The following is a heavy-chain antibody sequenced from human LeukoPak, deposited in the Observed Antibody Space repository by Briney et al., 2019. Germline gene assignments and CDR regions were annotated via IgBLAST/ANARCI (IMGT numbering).Heavy chain of an antibody. D-gene: IGHD3-10*01. Sequence: ASVKVSCKASVYTFTGYYMHWVRQAPGQGLEWMGWINPNSGGTNYAQKFQGRVTMTRDTSISTAYMELSRLRSDDTAVYYCARDLMVRRPRGDDYWGQGTLVTVSS. CDR2: INPNSGGT. CDR1: VYTFTGYY. J-gene: IGHJ4*02. CDR3: ARDLMVRRPRGDDY. V-gene: IGHV1-2*02.